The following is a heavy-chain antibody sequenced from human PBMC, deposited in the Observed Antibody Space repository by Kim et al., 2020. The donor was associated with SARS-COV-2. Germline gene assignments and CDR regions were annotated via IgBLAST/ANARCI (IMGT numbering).Heavy chain of an antibody. J-gene: IGHJ5*02. CDR3: ARDFSGYCSSTSCHREDWFDP. D-gene: IGHD2-2*01. V-gene: IGHV4-4*02. Sequence: SETLSLTCAVSGGSISSSNWWSWVRQPPGKGLEWIGEIYHSGSTNYNPSLKSRVTISVDKSKNQFSLKLSSVTAADTAVYYCARDFSGYCSSTSCHREDWFDPWGQGTLVTVSS. CDR2: IYHSGST. CDR1: GGSISSSNW.